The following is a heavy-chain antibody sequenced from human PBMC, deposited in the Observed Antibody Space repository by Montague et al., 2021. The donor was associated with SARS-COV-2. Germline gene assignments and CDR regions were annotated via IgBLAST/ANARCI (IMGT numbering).Heavy chain of an antibody. CDR3: LRHPHYDGLNGPLDF. J-gene: IGHJ4*02. V-gene: IGHV4-59*08. CDR1: GVSVTDYY. D-gene: IGHD3-9*01. Sequence: SETLSLTCTVSGVSVTDYYWSWIRQPPGKGLEWVGDVLYNKGTNFNPSLKSRVAISVDTSKNQFPLRLTSVTAADTAFYYCLRHPHYDGLNGPLDFWGQGTLVTVSS. CDR2: VLYNKGT.